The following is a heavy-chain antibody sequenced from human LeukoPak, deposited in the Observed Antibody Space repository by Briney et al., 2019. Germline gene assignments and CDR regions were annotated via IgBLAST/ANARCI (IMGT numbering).Heavy chain of an antibody. CDR1: GFTLSNYW. CDR3: ARSSGYYY. Sequence: GGSLRLSCSASGFTLSNYWMHWVRQAPGKGLEWVSYISSSSSTIYYADSVKGRFTISRDNAKNSLYLQMNSLRAEDTAVYYCARSSGYYYWGQGTLVTVSS. J-gene: IGHJ4*02. V-gene: IGHV3-48*01. CDR2: ISSSSSTI. D-gene: IGHD3-22*01.